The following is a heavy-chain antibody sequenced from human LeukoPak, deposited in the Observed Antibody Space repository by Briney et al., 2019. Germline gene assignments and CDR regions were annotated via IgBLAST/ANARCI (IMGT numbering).Heavy chain of an antibody. D-gene: IGHD3-10*01. CDR2: VYYSGST. J-gene: IGHJ5*02. CDR3: ARELLWFGELSWFDP. CDR1: GGSISSSVYY. V-gene: IGHV4-39*07. Sequence: SETLSLTCTVSGGSISSSVYYWGWIRQPPGKGLEWIGSVYYSGSTYYNPSLKSRVTISIDTSKNQFSLKVSSVTAADTAVYYCARELLWFGELSWFDPWGQGTLVTVSS.